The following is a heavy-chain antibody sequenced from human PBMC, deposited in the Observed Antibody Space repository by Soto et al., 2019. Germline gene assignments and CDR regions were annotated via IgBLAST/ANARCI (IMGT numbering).Heavy chain of an antibody. CDR2: INPNSGGT. J-gene: IGHJ5*02. CDR3: ARDRGSSWPKGGWFDP. D-gene: IGHD6-13*01. V-gene: IGHV1-2*04. Sequence: ASVKVSCKASGYTFTGYYMHWVRQAPGQGLEWMGWINPNSGGTNYAQKFRGWVTMTRDTSISTAYMELSRLRSDDTAVYYCARDRGSSWPKGGWFDPWGQGTLVTVSS. CDR1: GYTFTGYY.